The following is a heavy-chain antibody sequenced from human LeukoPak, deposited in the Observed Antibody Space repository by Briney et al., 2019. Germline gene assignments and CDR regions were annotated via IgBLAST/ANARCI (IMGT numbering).Heavy chain of an antibody. CDR1: GFTFSSYE. D-gene: IGHD3-10*01. J-gene: IGHJ4*02. CDR3: ARDPAYRRHDYGSGSYHY. CDR2: ISSSGSTI. V-gene: IGHV3-48*03. Sequence: GGSLRLSCAASGFTFSSYEMNWVRQAPGKGLEWVSYISSSGSTIYYADSVKGRFTISRDNAKNSLYLQMNSLRAEDTAVYYCARDPAYRRHDYGSGSYHYWGQGTLVTVSS.